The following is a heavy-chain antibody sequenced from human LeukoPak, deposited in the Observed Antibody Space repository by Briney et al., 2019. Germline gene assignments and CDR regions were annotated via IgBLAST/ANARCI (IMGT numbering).Heavy chain of an antibody. CDR2: IRVSGST. D-gene: IGHD7-27*01. CDR3: AKGTGDTAYYFDF. CDR1: GFTFSSYA. J-gene: IGHJ4*02. Sequence: GGSLRLSCTTSGFTFSSYALSWVRQAPEKGLEWVSGIRVSGSTYYPDSVTGRFTISRDNSENTLYLQMSGLRAEDTAIYYCAKGTGDTAYYFDFWGQGVLVTVSS. V-gene: IGHV3-23*01.